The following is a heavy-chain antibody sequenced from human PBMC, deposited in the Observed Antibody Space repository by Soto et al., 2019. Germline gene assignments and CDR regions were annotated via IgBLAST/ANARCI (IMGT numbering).Heavy chain of an antibody. CDR1: GYSFTTYF. CDR3: ARGSGSFVYGMDV. J-gene: IGHJ6*02. V-gene: IGHV1-46*01. CDR2: INPSTGST. Sequence: ASVKVSCKASGYSFTTYFVHWVRQAPGQGLEWMGRINPSTGSTTYPQKFRGRVTMTRDTSTSTVYMEVSSLTSEDTAVFYCARGSGSFVYGMDVWGQGTKVTVSS. D-gene: IGHD3-10*01.